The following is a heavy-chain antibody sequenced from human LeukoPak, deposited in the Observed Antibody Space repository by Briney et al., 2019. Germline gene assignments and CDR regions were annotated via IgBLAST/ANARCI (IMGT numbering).Heavy chain of an antibody. CDR2: INYDGTST. J-gene: IGHJ4*02. Sequence: QTGGSLRLSCVASGFTFGSYWMHWVRQAPGKGLVWVSRINYDGTSTTYADSVKGRFTVSRDNGKKTVSLQINSLRPDDTAVYYCAREANTAFDYWRQGTLVTVSS. D-gene: IGHD2/OR15-2a*01. CDR3: AREANTAFDY. V-gene: IGHV3-74*01. CDR1: GFTFGSYW.